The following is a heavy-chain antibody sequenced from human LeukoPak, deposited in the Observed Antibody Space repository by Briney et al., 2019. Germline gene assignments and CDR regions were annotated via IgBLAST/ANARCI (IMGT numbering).Heavy chain of an antibody. CDR1: GGSISSYY. D-gene: IGHD6-19*01. Sequence: SETLSLTCTVSGGSISSYYWSWIRQPAGKGLEWIGRIYIRGNTNYNPSLKSRVTMSGDMSKNQFSLKLSSVTAADTAVYYCARSIAVAGSDYWGQGTLVTVSS. J-gene: IGHJ4*02. V-gene: IGHV4-4*07. CDR3: ARSIAVAGSDY. CDR2: IYIRGNT.